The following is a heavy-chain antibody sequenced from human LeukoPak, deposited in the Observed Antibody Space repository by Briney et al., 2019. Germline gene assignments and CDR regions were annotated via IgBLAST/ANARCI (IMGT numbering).Heavy chain of an antibody. CDR2: ISGSGGST. V-gene: IGHV3-23*01. CDR1: GFTFSSYA. CDR3: AKELDTAMVDYYYYGMDV. J-gene: IGHJ6*02. D-gene: IGHD5-18*01. Sequence: GGSLRLSCAASGFTFSSYAMSWVRQAPGKGLEWVSAISGSGGSTYYADSVKGRFTISRDNSKNTLYLQMNSLRAEDTAVYYCAKELDTAMVDYYYYGMDVWGQGTTVTVSS.